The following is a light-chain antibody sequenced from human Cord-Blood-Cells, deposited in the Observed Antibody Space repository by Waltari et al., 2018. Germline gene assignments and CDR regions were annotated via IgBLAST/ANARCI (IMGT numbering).Light chain of an antibody. CDR2: AAS. V-gene: IGKV1-9*01. J-gene: IGKJ2*03. CDR1: QGISSY. Sequence: DIQLTQSPSFLSASVGDRVTITCRASQGISSYLAWYQQKPGKAPKLLLYAASTLQSGVPSRFSGSGSGTEFTLTISSLQPEDFATCYCQQLNSYPYSVGQGTKLEIK. CDR3: QQLNSYPYS.